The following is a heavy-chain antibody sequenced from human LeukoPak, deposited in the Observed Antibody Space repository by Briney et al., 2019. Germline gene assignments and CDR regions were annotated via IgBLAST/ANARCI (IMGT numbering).Heavy chain of an antibody. D-gene: IGHD3-9*01. CDR1: GFSFRAYW. J-gene: IGHJ4*02. Sequence: GGSLRLSCVASGFSFRAYWMSRVRQAPGKGLEWVANIQQEEIEKYYEDSVKGRFTISRDNAKNSLSLQMNSLRVEDTAVYYCARWSGNILTGLFDFWGQGSLVTVPS. CDR2: IQQEEIEK. V-gene: IGHV3-7*01. CDR3: ARWSGNILTGLFDF.